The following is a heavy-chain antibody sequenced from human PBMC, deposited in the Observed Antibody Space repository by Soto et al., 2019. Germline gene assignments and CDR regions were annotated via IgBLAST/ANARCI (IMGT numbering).Heavy chain of an antibody. J-gene: IGHJ4*02. D-gene: IGHD3-3*01. CDR2: ISYDGSNK. CDR3: ATPVLRFLEWLLYTPQYFDY. Sequence: QVQLVESGGGVVQPGGSLRLSCEASGFPFSSYAMHWVRQAPGKGLGWGAVISYDGSNKYYADSVKGRFTISRDNSKNTLYLQMNSLRAEDTAVYYCATPVLRFLEWLLYTPQYFDYWGQGTLVTVSS. CDR1: GFPFSSYA. V-gene: IGHV3-30-3*01.